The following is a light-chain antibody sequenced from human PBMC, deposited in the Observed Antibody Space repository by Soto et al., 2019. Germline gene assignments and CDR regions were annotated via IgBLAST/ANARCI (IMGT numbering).Light chain of an antibody. V-gene: IGLV2-8*01. CDR1: SSDVGGYDY. CDR2: EVT. Sequence: QSVLTQPPSASGSPGQSVTISCTGTSSDVGGYDYVFWYQQQSGKAPHLIIYEVTNRPSGVPDRFSGSKSGNTASLTVSGLQAEDEADYYCRSYAGISNVIFGAGTQLTVL. CDR3: RSYAGISNVI. J-gene: IGLJ2*01.